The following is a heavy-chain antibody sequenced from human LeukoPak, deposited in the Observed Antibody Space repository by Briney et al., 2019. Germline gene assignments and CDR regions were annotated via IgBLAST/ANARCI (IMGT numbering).Heavy chain of an antibody. J-gene: IGHJ3*02. CDR3: ARGRFLDAFDI. V-gene: IGHV4-39*07. CDR2: IYYSGST. D-gene: IGHD3-3*01. Sequence: SETLSLTCTVSGGSLRSSNYYWGWIRQPPGKGLEWIGSIYYSGSTYYNPSLKSRVTISVDTSKNEFSLKLSSVTAADTAVYYCARGRFLDAFDIWGQGTMVTVSS. CDR1: GGSLRSSNYY.